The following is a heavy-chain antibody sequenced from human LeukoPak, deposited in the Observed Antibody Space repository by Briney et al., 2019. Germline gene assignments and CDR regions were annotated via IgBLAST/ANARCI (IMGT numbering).Heavy chain of an antibody. CDR2: IRSDGSNK. Sequence: GGSLRLSCAASIFTFSVYGMHWVRQAPGKGLEWVAFIRSDGSNKYYADSVKGRFTISRDNSKNTLYLQMNSLRAEDTAIYYCARFVYYYMDVWGKGTTVTVSS. J-gene: IGHJ6*03. CDR3: ARFVYYYMDV. CDR1: IFTFSVYG. D-gene: IGHD3-16*01. V-gene: IGHV3-30*02.